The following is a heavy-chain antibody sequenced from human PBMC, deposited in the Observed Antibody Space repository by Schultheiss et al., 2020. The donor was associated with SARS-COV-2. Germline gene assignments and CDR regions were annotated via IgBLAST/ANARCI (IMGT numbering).Heavy chain of an antibody. CDR3: ASTRIAVAGQYYFDY. D-gene: IGHD6-19*01. J-gene: IGHJ4*02. V-gene: IGHV3-33*08. Sequence: GESLKISCAASGFTFSSYGMHWVRQAPGKGLEWVAVIWYDGSNKYYADSVKGRFTISRDNAKNSLYLQMNSLRAEDTAVYYCASTRIAVAGQYYFDYWGQGTLVTVSS. CDR2: IWYDGSNK. CDR1: GFTFSSYG.